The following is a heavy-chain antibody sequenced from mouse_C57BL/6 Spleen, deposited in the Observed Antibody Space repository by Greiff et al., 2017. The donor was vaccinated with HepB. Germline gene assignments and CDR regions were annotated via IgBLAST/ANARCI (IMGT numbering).Heavy chain of an antibody. CDR3: ARRGDYYGSMYYFDY. CDR2: ISYDGSN. D-gene: IGHD1-1*01. CDR1: GYSITSGYY. V-gene: IGHV3-6*01. J-gene: IGHJ2*01. Sequence: EVQLQQSGPGLVKPSQSLSLTCSVTGYSITSGYYWNWIRQFPGNKLEWMGYISYDGSNNYNPSLKNRISITRDTSKNQFFLKLNSVTTEDTATYYCARRGDYYGSMYYFDYWGQGTTLTVSS.